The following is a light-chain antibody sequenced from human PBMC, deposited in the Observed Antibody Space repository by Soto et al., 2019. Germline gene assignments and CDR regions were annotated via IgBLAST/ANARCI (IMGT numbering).Light chain of an antibody. J-gene: IGKJ1*01. CDR3: QQYGSSRT. V-gene: IGKV3-20*01. Sequence: EIVLTQTPGTLSLSPGEIAALSCRASQSVSSSYLAWYQQKPGQAPRLLIYGASSRATGIPDRFSGSGSGTDFILTISRLEPEDFAVYYCQQYGSSRTFGQGTKVDIK. CDR1: QSVSSSY. CDR2: GAS.